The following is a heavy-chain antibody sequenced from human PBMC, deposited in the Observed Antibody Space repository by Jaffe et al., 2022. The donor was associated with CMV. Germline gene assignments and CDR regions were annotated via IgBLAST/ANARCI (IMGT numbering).Heavy chain of an antibody. CDR1: GGSFSGYY. D-gene: IGHD3-22*01. V-gene: IGHV4-34*01. CDR2: INHSGST. CDR3: RIVVITRPDAFDI. Sequence: QVQLQQWGAGLLKPSETLSLTCAVYGGSFSGYYWSWIRQPPGKGLEWIGEINHSGSTNYNPSLKSRVTISVDTSKNQFSLKLSSVTAADTAVYYCRIVVITRPDAFDIWGQGTMVTVSS. J-gene: IGHJ3*02.